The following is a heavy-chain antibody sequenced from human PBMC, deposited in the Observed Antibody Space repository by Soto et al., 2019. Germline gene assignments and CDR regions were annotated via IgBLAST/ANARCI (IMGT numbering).Heavy chain of an antibody. CDR1: GASIRGYY. J-gene: IGHJ4*02. CDR2: VYHSGTT. D-gene: IGHD3-10*01. V-gene: IGHV4-59*13. CDR3: ATRPPGATFFGVFDY. Sequence: SETLSLTCTVSGASIRGYYWSWIRQSPGKGPEWIGYVYHSGTTDYSPSLESRVSMSLDTSKNRFSLKLNAVTAADTAIYYCATRPPGATFFGVFDYWSQGTLVTVS.